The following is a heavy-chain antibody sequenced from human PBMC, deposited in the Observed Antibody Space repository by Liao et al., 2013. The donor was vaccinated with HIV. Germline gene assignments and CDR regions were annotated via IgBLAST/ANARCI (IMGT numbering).Heavy chain of an antibody. Sequence: QVQLQQWGAGLLKPSETLSLTCAVYGGSFSGYYWSWIRQPPGKGLEWIGYIYYSGSTNYNPSLKSRVTISVDRSKNQFSLKLSSVTAADTAVYYCASYVYYDSSGWYDYWGQGTLVTVSS. V-gene: IGHV4-34*11. D-gene: IGHD3-22*01. CDR3: ASYVYYDSSGWYDY. CDR1: GGSFSGYY. CDR2: IYYSGST. J-gene: IGHJ4*02.